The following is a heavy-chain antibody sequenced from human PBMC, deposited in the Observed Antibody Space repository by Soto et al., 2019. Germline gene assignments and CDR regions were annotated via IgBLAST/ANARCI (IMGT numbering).Heavy chain of an antibody. D-gene: IGHD1-26*01. J-gene: IGHJ4*02. CDR1: GSTFNNFA. CDR3: ARAIKMWEVHYHWDY. V-gene: IGHV1-69*06. CDR2: IVVRANTS. Sequence: QVVLLQSGADVKEPGSSVRVSCEASGSTFNNFAFSWVRQAPVHGLEWMGGIVVRANTSYYSETFRDGATITADTSTNILYMELGSRTLDDTVVYYGARAIKMWEVHYHWDYWGRG.